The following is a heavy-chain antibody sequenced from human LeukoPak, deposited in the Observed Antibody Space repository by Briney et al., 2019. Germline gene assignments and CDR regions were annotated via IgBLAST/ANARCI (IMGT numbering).Heavy chain of an antibody. CDR2: IYTSGTT. V-gene: IGHV4-4*07. D-gene: IGHD3-22*01. J-gene: IGHJ4*02. CDR3: ARANHDGSDY. Sequence: SETLSLTCTVSGGSISSYYWSWIRQPAGKGLEWIGRIYTSGTTNYNPSLKSRITMSVDTSKNQFSLKMRPVTAADTAVYYCARANHDGSDYWGQGTLVTVSS. CDR1: GGSISSYY.